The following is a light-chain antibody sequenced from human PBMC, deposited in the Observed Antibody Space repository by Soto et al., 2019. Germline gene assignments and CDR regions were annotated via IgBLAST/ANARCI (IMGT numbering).Light chain of an antibody. V-gene: IGKV1-39*01. CDR1: QNINIY. J-gene: IGKJ3*01. CDR3: QQSYTSPPFT. Sequence: DIQMTQSPSALSASVGDRVTITCRASQNINIYLHWYQQKPGKAPELLIFAASGVRSGVPSRFSGSGSGTEFTLAISSLQPEDVATYYCQQSYTSPPFTFGPGTKVDIK. CDR2: AAS.